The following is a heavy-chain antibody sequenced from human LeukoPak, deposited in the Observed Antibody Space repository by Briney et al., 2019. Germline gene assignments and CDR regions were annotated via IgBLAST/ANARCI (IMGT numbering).Heavy chain of an antibody. V-gene: IGHV4-34*01. Sequence: SETLSLTCAVYGGSFSGYYWSWIRQPPGKGLAWIGEINHSGSTNYNPSLKSGVTISVDTSKNQFSLNLSSVTAADTAVYYCARVGYDFWSGYYLDYWGQGTLVTVSS. CDR1: GGSFSGYY. CDR3: ARVGYDFWSGYYLDY. J-gene: IGHJ4*02. D-gene: IGHD3-3*01. CDR2: INHSGST.